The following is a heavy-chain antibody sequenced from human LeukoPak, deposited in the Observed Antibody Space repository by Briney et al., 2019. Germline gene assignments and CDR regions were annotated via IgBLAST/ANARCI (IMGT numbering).Heavy chain of an antibody. J-gene: IGHJ4*02. V-gene: IGHV4-38-2*02. D-gene: IGHD4/OR15-4a*01. CDR2: IDYTGRP. CDR1: GYSIRNGFH. CDR3: ARSEINDYMKF. Sequence: SETLALTCIVSGYSIRNGFHWGWIRLSPGKGLEWIGSIDYTGRPSYNPSLKSRVSISVDTSKNLFSLNLASVTAADTAIYWCARSEINDYMKFWGQGLQVIVSS.